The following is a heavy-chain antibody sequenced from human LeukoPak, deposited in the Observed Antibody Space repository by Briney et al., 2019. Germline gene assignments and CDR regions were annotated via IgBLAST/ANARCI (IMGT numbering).Heavy chain of an antibody. V-gene: IGHV3-21*01. D-gene: IGHD3-22*01. CDR1: GFTFSSYS. CDR2: ISSSSYI. Sequence: GGSLRLSCAASGFTFSSYSMNWVRQAPGKGLEWVSSISSSSYIYYADSVKGRFTISRDNAKNSLYLQMNSLRAEDTAVYYCVTTTYYYDSSGYITHGWGQGTLVTVSS. CDR3: VTTTYYYDSSGYITHG. J-gene: IGHJ4*02.